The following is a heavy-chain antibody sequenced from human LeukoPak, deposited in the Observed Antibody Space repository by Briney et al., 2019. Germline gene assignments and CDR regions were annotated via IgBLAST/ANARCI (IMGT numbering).Heavy chain of an antibody. J-gene: IGHJ5*02. CDR1: GGSISSYY. Sequence: SETLSLTCTVSGGSISSYYWSWIRQPPGKGLEWIGYIYYSESTNYNPSLKSRVTISVDTSKNQISLKLSSVTAADTAVYYCARDGEVEDSSGYIRFDPWGQGTLVTVSS. CDR3: ARDGEVEDSSGYIRFDP. V-gene: IGHV4-59*01. CDR2: IYYSEST. D-gene: IGHD3-22*01.